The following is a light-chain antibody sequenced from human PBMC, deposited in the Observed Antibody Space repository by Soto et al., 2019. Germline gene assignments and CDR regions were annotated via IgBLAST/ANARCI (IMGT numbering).Light chain of an antibody. CDR1: QSIRNN. Sequence: EIVMTQSPATLSVSPGERATLSCRASQSIRNNLAWYQQRPGQSPTLLIYGASTRATGIPARFSGSGSGTEFTLIISSLQSEDFAVYYCQQYNDWPWTFGQGTKVDIK. J-gene: IGKJ1*01. CDR2: GAS. CDR3: QQYNDWPWT. V-gene: IGKV3-15*01.